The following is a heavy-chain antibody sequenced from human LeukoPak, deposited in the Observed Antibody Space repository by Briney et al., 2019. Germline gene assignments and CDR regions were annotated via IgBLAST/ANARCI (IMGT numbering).Heavy chain of an antibody. V-gene: IGHV3-9*01. CDR3: ARVLTNSWSGYYYGLDV. CDR2: ISWNSGSI. D-gene: IGHD6-13*01. Sequence: PGGSLRLSCAASGFTFDDYAMHWVRHAPGKGLEWVSGISWNSGSIGYADSVKGRFTISRDNAKNSPYLQMNSLRAEDTAVYYCARVLTNSWSGYYYGLDVWGQGTTVTVSS. CDR1: GFTFDDYA. J-gene: IGHJ6*02.